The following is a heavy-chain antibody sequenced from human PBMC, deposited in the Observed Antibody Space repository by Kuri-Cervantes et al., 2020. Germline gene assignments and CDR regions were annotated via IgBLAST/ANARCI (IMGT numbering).Heavy chain of an antibody. V-gene: IGHV3-48*03. J-gene: IGHJ6*03. CDR3: AKGPRGHYYMDV. D-gene: IGHD3-10*01. CDR2: ISGSGTTK. CDR1: GFTFSSYE. Sequence: LSLTCAASGFTFSSYEMNWVRQAPGKGLEWVSYISGSGTTKYYADSVKGRFTISRDNAKNSLYLQMNSLRAEDTALYYCAKGPRGHYYMDVWGKGTTVTVSS.